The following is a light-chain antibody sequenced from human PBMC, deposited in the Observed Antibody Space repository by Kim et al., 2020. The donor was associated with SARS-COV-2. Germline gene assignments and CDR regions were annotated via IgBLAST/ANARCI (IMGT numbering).Light chain of an antibody. J-gene: IGKJ4*01. CDR1: QGISSY. Sequence: SASEGDRVTITSRASQGISSYLVWYQQKSGKAPKLLMYAASTLQSGVPSRFSGSGSGTEFTLTISSLQPEDFATYYCEQLYTYPLTFGGGTKLEI. CDR3: EQLYTYPLT. CDR2: AAS. V-gene: IGKV1-9*01.